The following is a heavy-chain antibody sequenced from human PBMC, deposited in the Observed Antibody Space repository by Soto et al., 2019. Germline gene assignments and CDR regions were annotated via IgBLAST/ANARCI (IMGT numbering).Heavy chain of an antibody. V-gene: IGHV3-30-3*01. CDR1: GFTFSSYA. J-gene: IGHJ6*02. CDR3: ARDVGATTGSDYYYGMDV. D-gene: IGHD1-26*01. Sequence: QVQLVESGGGVVQPRRSLRLSCAASGFTFSSYAMHWVRQAPGKGLEWVAVISYDGSNKYYADSVKGRFTISRDNSKNKLYLQMNSLRAEDKAVYYCARDVGATTGSDYYYGMDVWGQGTTVTVSS. CDR2: ISYDGSNK.